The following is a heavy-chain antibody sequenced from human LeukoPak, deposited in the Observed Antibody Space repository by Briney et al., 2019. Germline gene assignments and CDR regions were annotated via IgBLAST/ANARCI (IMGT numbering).Heavy chain of an antibody. J-gene: IGHJ4*02. CDR2: MNPNSGNT. CDR1: GYTFTSYG. D-gene: IGHD3-10*01. CDR3: ARFPRGRFFDY. V-gene: IGHV1-8*02. Sequence: ASVKVSCKASGYTFTSYGISWVRQAPGQGLEWMGWMNPNSGNTGYAQKFQGRVTMTRNTSISTAYMELSSLRSEDTAVYYCARFPRGRFFDYWGQGTLVTVSS.